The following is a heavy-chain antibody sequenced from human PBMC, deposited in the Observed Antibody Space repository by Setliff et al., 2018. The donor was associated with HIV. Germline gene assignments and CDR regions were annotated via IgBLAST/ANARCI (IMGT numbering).Heavy chain of an antibody. CDR3: ATGKLSGSGSPIYNWFDP. CDR1: GYTLTELS. J-gene: IGHJ5*02. D-gene: IGHD3-10*01. Sequence: ASVKVSCKVSGYTLTELSMHWVRQAPGKGLEWMGGSDPEDGNKMYAQKLQGRVTMTTDTSTSTAYMELSSLRSEDTAVYYCATGKLSGSGSPIYNWFDPWGQGTLVTVSS. CDR2: SDPEDGNK. V-gene: IGHV1-24*01.